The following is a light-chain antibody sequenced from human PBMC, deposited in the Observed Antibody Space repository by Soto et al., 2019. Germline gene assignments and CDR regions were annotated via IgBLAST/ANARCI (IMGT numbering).Light chain of an antibody. CDR1: QGISIS. Sequence: AIQLTQSPSSLSASVGDRVTITCRASQGISISLAWYQQKPGKPPNLLIYDASSLESGVPSRFSGSRSGTDFTLPIRSLQPEDFATYYCQQFKNYPLTFGGGTKVEIK. CDR3: QQFKNYPLT. V-gene: IGKV1D-13*01. J-gene: IGKJ4*01. CDR2: DAS.